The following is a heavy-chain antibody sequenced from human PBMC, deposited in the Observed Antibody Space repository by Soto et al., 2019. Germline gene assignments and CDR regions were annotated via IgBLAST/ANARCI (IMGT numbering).Heavy chain of an antibody. CDR1: GFTFDDYA. D-gene: IGHD3-3*01. CDR3: AKGSFYDFWSGSPANWFDP. CDR2: ISWNSGSI. J-gene: IGHJ5*02. Sequence: PGGSLRLSCAASGFTFDDYAMHWVRQAPGKGLEWVSGISWNSGSIGYTDSVKGRFTISRDNAKNSLYLQMNSLRAEDTALYYCAKGSFYDFWSGSPANWFDPWGQGTLVTVSS. V-gene: IGHV3-9*01.